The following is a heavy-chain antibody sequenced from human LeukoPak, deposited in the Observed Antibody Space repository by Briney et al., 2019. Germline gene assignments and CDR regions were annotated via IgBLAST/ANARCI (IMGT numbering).Heavy chain of an antibody. J-gene: IGHJ5*02. CDR2: ITDNGSSI. CDR3: VKDPWGVDH. CDR1: GFTFSSYV. Sequence: QTGGSLRLSCLGSGFTFSSYVMHWIRQAPGKGLEYVAAITDNGSSIYYADSVKGRFTISRDNSKNTLYLQMSSLRPEDTAVYYCVKDPWGVDHWGQGTLVTVSS. D-gene: IGHD7-27*01. V-gene: IGHV3-64D*06.